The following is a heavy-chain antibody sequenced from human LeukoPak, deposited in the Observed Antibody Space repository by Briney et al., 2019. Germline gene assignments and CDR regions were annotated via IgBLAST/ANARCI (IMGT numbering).Heavy chain of an antibody. D-gene: IGHD6-25*01. J-gene: IGHJ3*02. CDR1: GFTVSSNY. CDR2: IYSGGST. CDR3: ASTQSQRDRILDI. V-gene: IGHV3-53*01. Sequence: GGSLRLSCAASGFTVSSNYLSWVRQAPGKGLEWVSVIYSGGSTYYADSVKGRFTISRDNSKNTLYLQMNSPRAEDTAVYYCASTQSQRDRILDIWGQGTMVTVSS.